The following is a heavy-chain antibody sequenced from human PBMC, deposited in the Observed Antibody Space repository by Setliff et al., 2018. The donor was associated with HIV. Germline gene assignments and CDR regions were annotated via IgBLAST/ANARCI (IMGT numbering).Heavy chain of an antibody. CDR1: GGSITSYY. D-gene: IGHD1-26*01. CDR3: APAGYSGSYLDAFDI. CDR2: IYYSGST. Sequence: SETLSLTCTVSGGSITSYYWNWIRQPPGKGLEWIGSIYYSGSTYYNPSLKSRVTISVDTSKNQFSLKLSSVTAADTAVYYCAPAGYSGSYLDAFDIWGQGTMVTVSS. V-gene: IGHV4-59*05. J-gene: IGHJ3*02.